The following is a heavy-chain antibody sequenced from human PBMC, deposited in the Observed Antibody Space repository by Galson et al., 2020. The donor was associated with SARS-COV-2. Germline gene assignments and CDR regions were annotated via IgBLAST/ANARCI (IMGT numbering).Heavy chain of an antibody. V-gene: IGHV4-61*02. Sequence: SETLSLTCTVSGASISNGRFYWSWIRQPAGKGLEWIGRIHTSGYTNYNSSLKSRVTISVDTSKNQFSLMLTSVTAADTAVYYCANSHAVQGVIIDQWTLGYWGQGTLVTVSS. CDR2: IHTSGYT. D-gene: IGHD3-10*01. CDR3: ANSHAVQGVIIDQWTLGY. J-gene: IGHJ4*02. CDR1: GASISNGRFY.